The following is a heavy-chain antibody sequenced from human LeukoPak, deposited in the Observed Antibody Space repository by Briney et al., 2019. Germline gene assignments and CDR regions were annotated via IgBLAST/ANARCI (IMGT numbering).Heavy chain of an antibody. CDR3: ASSYGGNSLGIGPYYYGMDV. CDR1: GGTFSSYA. V-gene: IGHV1-69*04. J-gene: IGHJ6*02. D-gene: IGHD4-23*01. CDR2: IIPNLGIA. Sequence: GASVKVSCKASGGTFSSYAISWVRQAPGQGLEWMGRIIPNLGIANYAQKFQGRVTITADKSTSTAYMELSSLRSEDTAVYYCASSYGGNSLGIGPYYYGMDVWGQGTTVTVSS.